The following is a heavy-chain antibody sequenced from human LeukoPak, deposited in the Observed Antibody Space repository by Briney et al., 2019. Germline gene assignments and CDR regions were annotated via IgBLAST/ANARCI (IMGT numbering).Heavy chain of an antibody. D-gene: IGHD3-9*01. CDR1: GFTFSSFG. CDR3: ARDYDWAFDF. V-gene: IGHV3-48*02. Sequence: GGSLRLSCAASGFTFSSFGMHWVRQAPGKGLEWIAYINHNGEAIYYPDFVKGRFIISRDNAKNSLFLQMNGLRDEDTAVYYCARDYDWAFDFWGQGTRVTVSS. J-gene: IGHJ4*02. CDR2: INHNGEAI.